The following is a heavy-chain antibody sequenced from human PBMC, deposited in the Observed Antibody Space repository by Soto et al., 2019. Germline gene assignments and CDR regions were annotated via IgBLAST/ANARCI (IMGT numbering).Heavy chain of an antibody. CDR3: AKGRGGTGDY. CDR1: GFTFSTYG. D-gene: IGHD1-26*01. CDR2: ISFDGSDE. V-gene: IGHV3-30*18. Sequence: QVQLVESGGGVVQPGRSLRLSCAASGFTFSTYGMHWVRQAPGKGLEWVAVISFDGSDEYYADSVKGRFTISRDNSKNTLYLQMNSLRPADTAVYYCAKGRGGTGDYWGQGTLVSVSS. J-gene: IGHJ4*02.